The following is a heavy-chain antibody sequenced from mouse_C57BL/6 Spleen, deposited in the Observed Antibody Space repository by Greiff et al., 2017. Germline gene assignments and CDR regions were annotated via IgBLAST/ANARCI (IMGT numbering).Heavy chain of an antibody. CDR3: ARSFAFSYCDD. J-gene: IGHJ2*01. Sequence: QVQLQQSGAELVRPGTSVKVSCKASGYAFTNYLIEWVKQRPGQGLERIGVINPGSGGTNYNEKFKGKATLTADKSSSTAYMQLSSLTSEDAAVYFCARSFAFSYCDDGGQGTTLTVSS. CDR1: GYAFTNYL. D-gene: IGHD6-1*01. V-gene: IGHV1-54*01. CDR2: INPGSGGT.